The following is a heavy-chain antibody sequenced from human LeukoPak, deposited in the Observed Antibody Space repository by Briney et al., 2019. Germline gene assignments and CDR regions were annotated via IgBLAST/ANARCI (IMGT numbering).Heavy chain of an antibody. V-gene: IGHV4-4*02. D-gene: IGHD4-17*01. Sequence: SETLSLTCAVSGGSISSSNWWSWVRQPPGKGLEWIGVIYHSGSTNYNPSLKSRVTISVDKSKNQFSLKLRSVTAAETAVYYCARSHDYGDGDAFDIWGQGTMVTAS. J-gene: IGHJ3*02. CDR2: IYHSGST. CDR1: GGSISSSNW. CDR3: ARSHDYGDGDAFDI.